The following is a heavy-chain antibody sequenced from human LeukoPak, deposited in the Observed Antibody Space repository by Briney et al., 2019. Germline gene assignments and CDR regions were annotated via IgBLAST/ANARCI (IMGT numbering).Heavy chain of an antibody. D-gene: IGHD1-1*01. V-gene: IGHV3-30*02. CDR3: AKIDNWNDAPYYYYYMDV. CDR2: IRYDGSNK. Sequence: GGSLRLSCAASGFTFSSYGMHRVRQAPGKGLEWVAFIRYDGSNKYYADSVKGRSTISRDNSKNTLYLQMNSLRAEDTAVYYCAKIDNWNDAPYYYYYMDVWGKGTTVTISS. CDR1: GFTFSSYG. J-gene: IGHJ6*03.